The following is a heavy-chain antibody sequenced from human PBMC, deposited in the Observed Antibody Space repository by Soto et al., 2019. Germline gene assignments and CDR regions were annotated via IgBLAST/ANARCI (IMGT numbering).Heavy chain of an antibody. V-gene: IGHV3-23*01. CDR1: GFTFSSYA. Sequence: EVQLLESGGGLVQPGGSLRLSCAASGFTFSSYAMSWVRQAPGKGLEWVAAISGSGGSTYAADSVKGRFTISRDNSKNTLYLQMNSLRAEDTAVYYCAKSVVTGDAFDIWGQGTMVTVSS. D-gene: IGHD2-21*02. CDR3: AKSVVTGDAFDI. CDR2: ISGSGGST. J-gene: IGHJ3*02.